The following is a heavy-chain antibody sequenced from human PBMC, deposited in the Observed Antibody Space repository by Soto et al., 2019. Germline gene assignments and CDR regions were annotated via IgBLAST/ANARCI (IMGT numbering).Heavy chain of an antibody. D-gene: IGHD2-15*01. Sequence: QVPLVESGGGVVQPGRSLRLSCAASGFTLSSYGMHWVRQAPGKGLEWVAVIWYDGSNNYNADPVKGRFTISGDNSKNTLFLQMNSLRAEDTAVYYCARGIDYWGQGSLVTVSS. V-gene: IGHV3-33*01. CDR3: ARGIDY. J-gene: IGHJ4*02. CDR2: IWYDGSNN. CDR1: GFTLSSYG.